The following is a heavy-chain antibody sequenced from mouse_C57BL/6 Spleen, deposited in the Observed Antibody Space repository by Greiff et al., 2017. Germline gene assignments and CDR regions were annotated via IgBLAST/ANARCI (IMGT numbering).Heavy chain of an antibody. Sequence: QVQLQQPGAELVKPGASVKLSCKASGYTFTSYWMHWVKQRPGRGLEWIGRIDPNSGGTKYNEKFKSKATLNVDKPSSTAYMQLSSLRSEDSAVYYGARQGYYGSSYWYFDVWGTGTTVTVSS. CDR2: IDPNSGGT. J-gene: IGHJ1*03. V-gene: IGHV1-72*01. D-gene: IGHD1-1*01. CDR1: GYTFTSYW. CDR3: ARQGYYGSSYWYFDV.